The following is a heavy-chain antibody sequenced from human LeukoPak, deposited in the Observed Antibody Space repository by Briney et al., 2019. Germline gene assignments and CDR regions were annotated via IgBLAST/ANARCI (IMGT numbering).Heavy chain of an antibody. D-gene: IGHD2-2*01. CDR1: GGSFSGYY. J-gene: IGHJ5*02. V-gene: IGHV4-34*01. Sequence: SETLSLTCAVYGGSFSGYYRSWIRQPPGKGLEWIGEVNRSGSTNYNPSLKSRVTISMDTSENQFILKLSSVTAANTAVYYCATNPGGPCSIANCYGVAPWGQGTLVTLCS. CDR3: ATNPGGPCSIANCYGVAP. CDR2: VNRSGST.